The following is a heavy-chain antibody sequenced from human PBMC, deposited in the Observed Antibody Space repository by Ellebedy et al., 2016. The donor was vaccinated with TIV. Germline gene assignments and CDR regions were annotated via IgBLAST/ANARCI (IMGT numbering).Heavy chain of an antibody. CDR2: ISSSSSYI. V-gene: IGHV3-21*01. D-gene: IGHD2-2*01. CDR1: GFTFSSYS. J-gene: IGHJ5*02. CDR3: ARGKGYCSSTSCSNWFDP. Sequence: GESLKISXAASGFTFSSYSMNWVRQAPGKGLEWVSSISSSSSYIYYADSVKGRFTISRDNAKNSLYLQMNSLRAEDTAVYYCARGKGYCSSTSCSNWFDPWGQGTLVTVSS.